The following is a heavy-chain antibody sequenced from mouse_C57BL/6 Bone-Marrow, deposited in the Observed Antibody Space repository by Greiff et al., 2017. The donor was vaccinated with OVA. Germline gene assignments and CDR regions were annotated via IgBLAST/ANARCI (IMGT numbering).Heavy chain of an antibody. V-gene: IGHV5-15*04. J-gene: IGHJ3*01. Sequence: DVMLVESGGGLVQPGGSLKLSCAASGFTFSDYGMAWVRQAPRKGPEWVAFISNLAYSIYYADTVTGRCTISRENAKNTLYLEMSSLRSEDTAMYYCARRDSSASFAYWGQGTLVTVSA. CDR1: GFTFSDYG. D-gene: IGHD3-2*02. CDR2: ISNLAYSI. CDR3: ARRDSSASFAY.